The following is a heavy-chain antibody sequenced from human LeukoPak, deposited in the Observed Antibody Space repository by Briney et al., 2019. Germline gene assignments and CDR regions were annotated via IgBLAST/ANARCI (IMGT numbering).Heavy chain of an antibody. Sequence: PGGSLRLSCAASGFTFSTYWMHWVRQAPGKGLVWVSRINTDGSSTIYADSVKGRFTISRDNARNTLYLQMNSLRGEDTAVYYCAREGELLDYWGQGTLVTVSS. CDR3: AREGELLDY. D-gene: IGHD1-26*01. CDR1: GFTFSTYW. CDR2: INTDGSST. V-gene: IGHV3-74*01. J-gene: IGHJ4*02.